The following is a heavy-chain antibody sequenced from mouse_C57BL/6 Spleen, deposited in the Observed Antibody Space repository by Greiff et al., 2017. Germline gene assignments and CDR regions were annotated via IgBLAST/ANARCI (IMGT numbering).Heavy chain of an antibody. J-gene: IGHJ3*01. Sequence: VQLKESVAELVRPGASVKLSCTASGFNFKNTDMHWVKQRPEQGLEWIGWIDPANGNTNYDPKVQGIVTISADTSSNTAYLQLSSLTSEDTATYYCATYVYDEWNWMAYWGQGTLVTVSA. CDR2: IDPANGNT. CDR3: ATYVYDEWNWMAY. V-gene: IGHV14-3*01. CDR1: GFNFKNTD. D-gene: IGHD2-2*01.